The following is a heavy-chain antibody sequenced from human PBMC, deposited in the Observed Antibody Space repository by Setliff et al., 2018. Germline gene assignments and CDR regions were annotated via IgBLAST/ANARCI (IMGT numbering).Heavy chain of an antibody. D-gene: IGHD6-19*01. V-gene: IGHV4-39*02. CDR3: ARGGSSGWCGGALDM. Sequence: SETLSLTCTVSGGSISSSYYYWGWIRQPPGKGLEWIGNIYNSGSTYYNPSLKSRVTLSVDTSKNHFSLKLTSVTAAETALYYRARGGSSGWCGGALDMWGQGTKVT. CDR2: IYNSGST. J-gene: IGHJ3*02. CDR1: GGSISSSYYY.